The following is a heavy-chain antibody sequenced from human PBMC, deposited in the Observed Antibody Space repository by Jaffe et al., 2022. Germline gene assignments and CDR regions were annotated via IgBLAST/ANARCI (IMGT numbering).Heavy chain of an antibody. D-gene: IGHD2-8*02. V-gene: IGHV4-39*01. CDR1: GGSISSSSYY. Sequence: QLQLQESGPGLVKPSETLSLTCTVSGGSISSSSYYWGWIRQPPGKGLEWIGSIYYSGSTYYNPSLKSRVTISVDTSKNQFSLKLSSVTAADTAVYYCASQSLYCTGGVCYMGNFDYWGQGTLVTVSS. J-gene: IGHJ4*02. CDR3: ASQSLYCTGGVCYMGNFDY. CDR2: IYYSGST.